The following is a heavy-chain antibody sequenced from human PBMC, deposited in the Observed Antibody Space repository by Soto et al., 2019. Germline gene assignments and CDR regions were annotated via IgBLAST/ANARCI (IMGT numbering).Heavy chain of an antibody. CDR3: ARDWGSGWHYGMDV. CDR1: GFTFSSYS. V-gene: IGHV3-21*01. CDR2: ISSSSSYI. D-gene: IGHD6-19*01. J-gene: IGHJ6*02. Sequence: LRLSCAASGFTFSSYSMNWVRQAPGKGLEWVSSISSSSSYIYYADSVKGRFTISRDNAKNSLYLQMNSLRAEDTAVYYCARDWGSGWHYGMDVWGQGTTVTVSS.